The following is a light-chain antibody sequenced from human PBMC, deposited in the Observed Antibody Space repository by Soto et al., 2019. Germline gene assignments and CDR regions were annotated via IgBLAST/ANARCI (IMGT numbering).Light chain of an antibody. CDR3: QQRSNWPQFT. Sequence: EIVLTQSPATLSLSPGERATLSCRASQSVSSYLAWYQQKPDQAPRLLIYDASNRATGIPARFSGSGPGTDFTLPISSLEAEDFAVYYWQQRSNWPQFTFGPGTKVDTK. CDR2: DAS. CDR1: QSVSSY. V-gene: IGKV3-11*01. J-gene: IGKJ3*01.